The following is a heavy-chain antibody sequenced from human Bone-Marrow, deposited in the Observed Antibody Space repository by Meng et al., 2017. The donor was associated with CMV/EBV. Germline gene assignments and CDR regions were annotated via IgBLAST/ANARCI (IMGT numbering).Heavy chain of an antibody. D-gene: IGHD3-3*01. CDR3: ARDTRIRFLEWLSHYYGMDV. CDR1: GFTFSSYA. CDR2: ISGSGGST. J-gene: IGHJ6*02. Sequence: GESLKISCAASGFTFSSYAMSWVRQAPGKGLEWVSAISGSGGSTYYADSVKGRFTISRDNSKNTLYLQMNSLRAEDTAVYYCARDTRIRFLEWLSHYYGMDVWGQGTTVTVSS. V-gene: IGHV3-23*01.